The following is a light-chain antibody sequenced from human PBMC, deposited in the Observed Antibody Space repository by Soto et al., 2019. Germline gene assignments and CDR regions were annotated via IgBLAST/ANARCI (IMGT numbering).Light chain of an antibody. J-gene: IGKJ1*01. Sequence: EIVMTQPPRTLSLSPGETATLSCRASQSVSSNYVAWFHQKPGXPPRLLINGASRRDTGIRDRFSGSGSGTDFTLTISRLEAEYFAVYYCQRYGSFGQGTQVDIK. V-gene: IGKV3-20*01. CDR3: QRYGS. CDR1: QSVSSNY. CDR2: GAS.